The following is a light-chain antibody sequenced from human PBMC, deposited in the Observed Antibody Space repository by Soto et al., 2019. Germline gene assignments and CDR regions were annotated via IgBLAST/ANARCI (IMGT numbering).Light chain of an antibody. CDR2: DAS. V-gene: IGKV3-11*01. CDR3: QQRKNWQVT. CDR1: QSVRSY. Sequence: ELVLTQSPATLSSSPGERATLSCRASQSVRSYLAWYQQKPGQAPRLLIYDASNRATGIPARVSGSGSGTDFTLTISSLETEDFAVYYCQQRKNWQVTFGQGTRLEIK. J-gene: IGKJ5*01.